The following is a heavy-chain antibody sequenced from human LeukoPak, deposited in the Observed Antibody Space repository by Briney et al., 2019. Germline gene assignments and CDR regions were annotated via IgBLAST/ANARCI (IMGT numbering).Heavy chain of an antibody. V-gene: IGHV1-2*02. Sequence: ASVKVSCKASGYTFTGYYIHWVRQAPGQGLEWMAWINPNSGATNYAQKFQGRVSMTRDTSISTAYMALSRLTSDDTAVYSCARGRFGEWDNWFDPWGQGTLVTVSS. D-gene: IGHD3-10*01. CDR1: GYTFTGYY. J-gene: IGHJ5*02. CDR3: ARGRFGEWDNWFDP. CDR2: INPNSGAT.